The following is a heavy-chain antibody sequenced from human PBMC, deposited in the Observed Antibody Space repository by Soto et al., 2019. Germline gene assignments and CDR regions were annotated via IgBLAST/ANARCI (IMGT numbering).Heavy chain of an antibody. CDR2: ISGSGGST. V-gene: IGHV3-23*01. Sequence: EVQLLESGGGLVQPGGSLRLSCAASGFTFSSYAMSWVRQAPGKGLEWVSAISGSGGSTYYADSVKGRFTISRDNSKKTLYLQMNSLRAEDTAVYYCAAAARPNYYYGMDVWGQGTTVTVSS. CDR1: GFTFSSYA. D-gene: IGHD6-6*01. CDR3: AAAARPNYYYGMDV. J-gene: IGHJ6*02.